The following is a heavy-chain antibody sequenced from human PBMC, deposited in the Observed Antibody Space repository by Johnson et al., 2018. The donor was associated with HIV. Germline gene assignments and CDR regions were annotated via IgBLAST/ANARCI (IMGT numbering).Heavy chain of an antibody. V-gene: IGHV3-30-3*01. CDR1: GFTFSFYA. CDR3: ARVLRGRWTYYDILTGSTHADHDAFDI. D-gene: IGHD3-9*01. J-gene: IGHJ3*02. Sequence: VQLVESGGGVAQPGRSLRLSCAASGFTFSFYAMHWVRQAPGKGLEWVALILYDGSNKYYADSVKGRFTISRDNSQNTLSLQMNSLRAEDTAVYYCARVLRGRWTYYDILTGSTHADHDAFDIWGQGTMVTVSS. CDR2: ILYDGSNK.